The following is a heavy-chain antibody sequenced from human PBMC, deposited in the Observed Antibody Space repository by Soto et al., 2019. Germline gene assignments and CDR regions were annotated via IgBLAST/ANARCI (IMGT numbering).Heavy chain of an antibody. CDR3: AKGPAAGNYYYYYMDV. D-gene: IGHD6-13*01. V-gene: IGHV3-23*01. CDR1: GFTFSSYA. Sequence: GGSLRLSCAASGFTFSSYAMSWVRQAPGKGLEWVSAISGSGGSTYYADSVKGRFTISRDNSKNTLYLQMNSLRAEDTAVYYYAKGPAAGNYYYYYMDVWGKGTTVTVSS. J-gene: IGHJ6*03. CDR2: ISGSGGST.